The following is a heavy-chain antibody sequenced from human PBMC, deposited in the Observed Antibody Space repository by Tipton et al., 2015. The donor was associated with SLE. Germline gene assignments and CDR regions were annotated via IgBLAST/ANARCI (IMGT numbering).Heavy chain of an antibody. CDR1: GGSFSGYY. Sequence: TLSLTCAVYGGSFSGYYWSWIRQPPGKGLEWIGEINHSGSTNYNPSLKSRVTISVDASKNQFSLKLSSVTAADTAVYYCARGQVRYFDRWGQGTLVTVSS. D-gene: IGHD3-9*01. CDR2: INHSGST. CDR3: ARGQVRYFDR. V-gene: IGHV4-34*01. J-gene: IGHJ4*02.